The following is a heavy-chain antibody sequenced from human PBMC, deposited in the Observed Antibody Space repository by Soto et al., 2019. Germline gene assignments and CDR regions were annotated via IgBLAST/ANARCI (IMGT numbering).Heavy chain of an antibody. CDR2: IYDSGSA. D-gene: IGHD5-12*01. V-gene: IGHV4-59*01. CDR1: GGSISGFY. Sequence: SETLSLTCTVSGGSISGFYWSWIRQPPGKAPEWIAYIYDSGSANYNPSLRSRVIISVDTSNNQFSLELTSVTAADTAVYYCARDGYNSYYFDYWGQGTLVTVSS. J-gene: IGHJ4*02. CDR3: ARDGYNSYYFDY.